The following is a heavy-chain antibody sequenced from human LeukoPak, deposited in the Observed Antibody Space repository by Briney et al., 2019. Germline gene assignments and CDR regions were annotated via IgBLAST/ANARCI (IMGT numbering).Heavy chain of an antibody. CDR1: GGSFSGYY. CDR3: ARVSRVTGPNYYYGMDV. D-gene: IGHD4-23*01. CDR2: INHSGST. Sequence: SETLSLTCAVYGGSFSGYYWSWIRQPPGKGLEWIGEINHSGSTNYNPSLKSRVTISVDTSKDQFSLKLSSVTAADTAVYYCARVSRVTGPNYYYGMDVWGQGTTVTVS. J-gene: IGHJ6*02. V-gene: IGHV4-34*01.